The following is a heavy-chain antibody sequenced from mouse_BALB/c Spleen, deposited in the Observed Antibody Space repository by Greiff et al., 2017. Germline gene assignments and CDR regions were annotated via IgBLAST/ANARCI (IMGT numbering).Heavy chain of an antibody. J-gene: IGHJ4*01. V-gene: IGHV2-9*02. Sequence: QVQLKESGPGLVAPSQSLSITCTVSGFSLTSYGVHWVRQPPGKGLEWLGVIWAGGSTNYNSALMSRLSISKDNSKSQVFLKMNSLQTDDTAMYYCAREWGPYYYAMDYWGQGTSVTVSS. CDR2: IWAGGST. CDR1: GFSLTSYG. CDR3: AREWGPYYYAMDY.